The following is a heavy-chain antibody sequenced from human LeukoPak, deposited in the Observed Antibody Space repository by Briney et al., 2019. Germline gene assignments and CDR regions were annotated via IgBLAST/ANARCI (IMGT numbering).Heavy chain of an antibody. Sequence: GGSLRLSCAASGFTFRSYGMHWVRQAPGKGLEWVSAISGSGGSTYYADSVKGRFTISRDNSKNTLYLQMNSLRAEDTAVYYCAKVVLGGWYFDYWGQGTLVTVSS. CDR3: AKVVLGGWYFDY. J-gene: IGHJ4*02. CDR1: GFTFRSYG. CDR2: ISGSGGST. V-gene: IGHV3-23*01. D-gene: IGHD6-19*01.